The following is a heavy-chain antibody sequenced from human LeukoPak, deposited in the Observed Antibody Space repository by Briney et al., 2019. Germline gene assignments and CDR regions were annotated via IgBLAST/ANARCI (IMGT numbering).Heavy chain of an antibody. J-gene: IGHJ4*02. CDR3: ARASSGWYTDSNFDY. CDR1: GFTISSYW. D-gene: IGHD6-19*01. Sequence: GGSLRLSCAASGFTISSYWMHWVRQAPGKGLVWVSRINSDGSSTSYADSVKGRFTISRDNAKNTLYLQMNSLRADDTAVYYCARASSGWYTDSNFDYWGQGTLVTVSS. V-gene: IGHV3-74*01. CDR2: INSDGSST.